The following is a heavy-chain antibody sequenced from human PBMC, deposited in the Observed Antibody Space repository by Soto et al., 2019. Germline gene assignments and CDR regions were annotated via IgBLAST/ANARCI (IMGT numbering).Heavy chain of an antibody. J-gene: IGHJ5*02. Sequence: GGYLRLSCAASGFTFSNYAMSWVRQAPGKGLEWVSGLSDGGGSTFYADSVKGRFTISRDNAKNTLYLQMSSLRAEDTAVYYCAKEGTTSTYNWFDPWGQGTLVTVSS. CDR1: GFTFSNYA. CDR2: LSDGGGST. CDR3: AKEGTTSTYNWFDP. V-gene: IGHV3-23*01. D-gene: IGHD2-2*01.